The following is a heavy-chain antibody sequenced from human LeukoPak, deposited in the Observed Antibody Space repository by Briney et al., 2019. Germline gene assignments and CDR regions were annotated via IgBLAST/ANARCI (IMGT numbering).Heavy chain of an antibody. CDR1: GFSFSIYG. D-gene: IGHD2-15*01. Sequence: PGRSLRLSCEASGFSFSIYGMHWVRQAPGKGLEWVAIIWYDGSNKYYADSVKGRFTISRDNSKNTLYLQMNSLRVEDTAVYYCARESKDRVVVAATARTYYYGMDVWGQGTTVTVSS. V-gene: IGHV3-33*01. CDR2: IWYDGSNK. J-gene: IGHJ6*02. CDR3: ARESKDRVVVAATARTYYYGMDV.